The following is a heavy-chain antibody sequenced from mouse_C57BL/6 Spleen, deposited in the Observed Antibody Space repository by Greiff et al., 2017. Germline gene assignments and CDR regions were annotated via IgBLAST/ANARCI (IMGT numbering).Heavy chain of an antibody. V-gene: IGHV1-76*01. CDR2: IYPGSGNT. CDR1: GYTFTDYY. Sequence: VQLQQSGAELVRPGASVKLSCKASGYTFTDYYINWVKQSPGQGLEWIARIYPGSGNTYYNEKFKGKDTLTAENSSSTAYMQLSSLTSEDSAVYFCARGGSYNFDDWGQGTTLTVSS. CDR3: ARGGSYNFDD. J-gene: IGHJ2*01. D-gene: IGHD1-1*02.